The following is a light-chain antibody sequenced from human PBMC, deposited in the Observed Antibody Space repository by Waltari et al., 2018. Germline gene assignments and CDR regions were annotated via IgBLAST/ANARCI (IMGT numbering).Light chain of an antibody. CDR2: DAS. CDR3: QQRNNWPRRIT. V-gene: IGKV3-11*01. CDR1: QSVSSD. J-gene: IGKJ5*01. Sequence: ELVLTQSLAPLSLSPGERATLSGGASQSVSSDIAWYQQKPGTAPRLLIYDASNRATGIPARFSGSGSGTDFTLTISSLEPEEFAVYYCQQRNNWPRRITFGQGTRLEIK.